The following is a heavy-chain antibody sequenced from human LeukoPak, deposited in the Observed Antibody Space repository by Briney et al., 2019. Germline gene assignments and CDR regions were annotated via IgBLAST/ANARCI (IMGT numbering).Heavy chain of an antibody. CDR1: GFTFSSYA. J-gene: IGHJ3*02. Sequence: GGSLRLSCAASGFTFSSYAMHWVRQAPGKGLEWVAVISYDGSNKYCADSVKGRFTISRDNSKNTLYLQMNSLRAEDTAVYYCAREEGTVTDHDAFDIWGQGTMVTVSS. CDR3: AREEGTVTDHDAFDI. V-gene: IGHV3-30-3*01. CDR2: ISYDGSNK. D-gene: IGHD4-17*01.